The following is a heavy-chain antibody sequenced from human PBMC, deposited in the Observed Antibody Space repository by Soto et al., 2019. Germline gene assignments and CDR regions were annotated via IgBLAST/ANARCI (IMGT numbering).Heavy chain of an antibody. Sequence: GSLRLSCAASGFTFSSYSMNWVRQAPGKGLEWVSYISSSSSTIYYADSVKGRFTISRDNAKNSLYLQMNSLRAEDTAVYYCARGRGYSYGEWGQGTLVTVSS. V-gene: IGHV3-48*01. D-gene: IGHD5-18*01. CDR1: GFTFSSYS. CDR2: ISSSSSTI. J-gene: IGHJ4*02. CDR3: ARGRGYSYGE.